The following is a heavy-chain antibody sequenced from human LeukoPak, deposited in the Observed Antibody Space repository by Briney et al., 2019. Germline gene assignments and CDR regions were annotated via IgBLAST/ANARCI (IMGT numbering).Heavy chain of an antibody. V-gene: IGHV4-39*01. Sequence: SETLSLTCTVSGDSIATSSHYWGWIRQPPGKGLEWIGSIYYSGSTYYNPSLKSRVTISVDTSKNQFSLKLSSVTAADTAVYYCARHQIVVVPGGFNPWGQGTLVTVSS. CDR1: GDSIATSSHY. D-gene: IGHD2-2*01. J-gene: IGHJ5*02. CDR3: ARHQIVVVPGGFNP. CDR2: IYYSGST.